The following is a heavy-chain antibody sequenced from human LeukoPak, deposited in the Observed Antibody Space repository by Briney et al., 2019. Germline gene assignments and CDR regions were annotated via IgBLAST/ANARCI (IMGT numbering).Heavy chain of an antibody. CDR3: ACSVVVPAAGLAFDY. CDR2: IYYSGST. CDR1: GGSISSSSYY. V-gene: IGHV4-39*01. Sequence: NPSETLSLTCTVSGGSISSSSYYWGWTRQPPGKGLEWIGSIYYSGSTYYNPSLKSRVTISVDTSKNQFSLKLSSVTAADTAVYYCACSVVVPAAGLAFDYWGQGTLVTVSS. D-gene: IGHD2-2*01. J-gene: IGHJ4*02.